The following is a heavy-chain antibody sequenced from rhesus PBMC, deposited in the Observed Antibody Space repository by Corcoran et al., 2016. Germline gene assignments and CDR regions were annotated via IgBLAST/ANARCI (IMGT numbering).Heavy chain of an antibody. V-gene: IGHV4-173*01. D-gene: IGHD6-31*01. J-gene: IGHJ2*01. CDR2: ISGRCGST. CDR1: GGSISSNY. CDR3: ARELGSGWRKGYFDL. Sequence: QVQLQESGPGLVKPSETLSLTCAVSGGSISSNYWSWIRQPPGKGLEWIGRISGRCGSTHDNPALKSRVTISTDTAKNQFSLKLSSVTAADTAVYYCARELGSGWRKGYFDLWGPGTPITISS.